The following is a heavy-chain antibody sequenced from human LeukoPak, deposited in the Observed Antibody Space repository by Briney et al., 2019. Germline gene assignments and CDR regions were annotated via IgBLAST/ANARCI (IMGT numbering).Heavy chain of an antibody. CDR3: ARLIYMPNSGESAWGYYSFDF. Sequence: GEPLKTSFQAPGSRFTSYWIGWVRQLPGKGLEWMGIIYPGDSDNRYSPSFQGQVTSSADKAISTAYLQWSSLKASDTAMYYCARLIYMPNSGESAWGYYSFDFWGQGTVVTVSS. CDR1: GSRFTSYW. V-gene: IGHV5-51*01. CDR2: IYPGDSDN. D-gene: IGHD3-10*01. J-gene: IGHJ3*01.